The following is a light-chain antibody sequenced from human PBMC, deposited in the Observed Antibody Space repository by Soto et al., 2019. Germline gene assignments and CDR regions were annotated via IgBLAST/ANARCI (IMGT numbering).Light chain of an antibody. CDR2: YVD. CDR1: SRDVGAYDY. CDR3: CSYAGVYTSV. J-gene: IGLJ1*01. V-gene: IGLV2-14*03. Sequence: QSVLTQPASVSGSPGQSITISCTGTSRDVGAYDYVSWYLQYPDKAPQLLIYYVDHRPSGVSSRFSGSKSGNTASLTISGLQAEDEGDYYCCSYAGVYTSVLGTGTKVTVL.